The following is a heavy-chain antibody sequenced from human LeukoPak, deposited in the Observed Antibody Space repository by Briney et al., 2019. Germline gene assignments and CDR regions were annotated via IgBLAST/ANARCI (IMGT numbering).Heavy chain of an antibody. J-gene: IGHJ4*02. CDR2: IKQDGSEK. CDR3: ARDCGGSGDY. Sequence: PGGSLRLSCAASGFTFSRYWMTWVRQAPGKGLEWVANIKQDGSEKYYMDSVKGRFTISRDNAKNSLYLQMNSLRAEDTAVYYCARDCGGSGDYWGQGTLVTVSS. V-gene: IGHV3-7*01. CDR1: GFTFSRYW. D-gene: IGHD2-15*01.